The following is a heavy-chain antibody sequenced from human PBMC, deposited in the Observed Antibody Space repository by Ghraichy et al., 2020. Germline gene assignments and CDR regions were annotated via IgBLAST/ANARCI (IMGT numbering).Heavy chain of an antibody. Sequence: SETLSLTCTVSGGSISSYYWSWIRQPPGKGLEWIGYIYYSRSTNYNPSLKSRVTISVDTSKNQFSLKLSSVTAADTAVYYCARVDSGSCDYWGQGTLVTVSS. CDR1: GGSISSYY. CDR3: ARVDSGSCDY. J-gene: IGHJ4*02. CDR2: IYYSRST. V-gene: IGHV4-59*01. D-gene: IGHD1-26*01.